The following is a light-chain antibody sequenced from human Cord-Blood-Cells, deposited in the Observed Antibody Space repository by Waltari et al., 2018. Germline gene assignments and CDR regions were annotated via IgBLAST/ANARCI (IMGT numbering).Light chain of an antibody. J-gene: IGLJ2*01. Sequence: QSALTQPASVSGSPGQSITISCTATSSDVGGYNYVSRYQQHPGKAPKLMIYEVSNRPSGVSNRFSGSKAGNTASLTISGLQAEDEADYYCSSYTSSSTVVFGGGTKLTVL. CDR1: SSDVGGYNY. V-gene: IGLV2-14*01. CDR3: SSYTSSSTVV. CDR2: EVS.